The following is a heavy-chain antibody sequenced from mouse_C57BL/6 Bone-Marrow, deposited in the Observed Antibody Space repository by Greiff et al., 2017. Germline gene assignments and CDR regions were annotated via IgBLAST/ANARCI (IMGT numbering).Heavy chain of an antibody. D-gene: IGHD4-1*01. J-gene: IGHJ1*03. CDR3: TTVLTWYFDV. Sequence: VKLQESGAELVRPGASVTLSCKASGYTFTDYEMHWVKQTPVHGLEWIGAIDPETGGTAYNQKFKGKAILTADKSSSTAYMELRSLTSEDSAVYYCTTVLTWYFDVWGTGTTVTVSS. CDR2: IDPETGGT. CDR1: GYTFTDYE. V-gene: IGHV1-15*01.